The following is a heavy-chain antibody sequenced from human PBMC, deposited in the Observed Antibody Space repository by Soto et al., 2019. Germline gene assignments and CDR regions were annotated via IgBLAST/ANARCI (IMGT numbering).Heavy chain of an antibody. J-gene: IGHJ4*02. CDR2: IYYSGST. CDR1: GGSISSYY. Sequence: SETLSLTCTVSGGSISSYYWSWIRQPPGKGLEWIGYIYYSGSTNYNPSLKSRVTISVDTSKNQFSLKLSSVTAADTAVYYCARARDGYNFENFDYWGQGTLVTVSS. CDR3: ARARDGYNFENFDY. V-gene: IGHV4-59*01. D-gene: IGHD5-12*01.